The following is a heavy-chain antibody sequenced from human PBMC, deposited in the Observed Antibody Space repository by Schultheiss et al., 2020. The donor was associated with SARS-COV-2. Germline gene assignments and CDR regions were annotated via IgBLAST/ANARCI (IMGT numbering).Heavy chain of an antibody. CDR2: MNPNSGNT. J-gene: IGHJ1*01. Sequence: ASVKVSCKASGYTFTSYYMHWVRQAPGQGLEWMGWMNPNSGNTGYAQKFQGRVTMTRNTSISTAYMELSSLRSEDTAVYYCARDGPPAAWNSEYFQYWGQGTLVTVSS. V-gene: IGHV1-8*02. CDR3: ARDGPPAAWNSEYFQY. D-gene: IGHD1-7*01. CDR1: GYTFTSYY.